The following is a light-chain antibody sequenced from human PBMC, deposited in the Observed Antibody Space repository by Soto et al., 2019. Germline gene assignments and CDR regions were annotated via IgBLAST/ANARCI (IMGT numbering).Light chain of an antibody. J-gene: IGKJ5*01. V-gene: IGKV3-20*01. CDR2: GAS. CDR3: QQYQTYST. CDR1: QSVSGSY. Sequence: FTQAPGTLSLSQGERATLSCRASQSVSGSYLAWYQQKPGKARRPLIYGASSRATGITDRFSGSGSGTEFTLNIRSLQPDDFATYLCQQYQTYSTFGPGKRLEI.